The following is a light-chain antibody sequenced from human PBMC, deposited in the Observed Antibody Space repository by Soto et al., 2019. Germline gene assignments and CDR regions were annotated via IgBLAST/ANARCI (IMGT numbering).Light chain of an antibody. CDR3: LQQNSYPLT. CDR1: QGIRND. J-gene: IGKJ4*01. CDR2: VAS. Sequence: DIQMTQSPSSLSASVGDRDTITCRASQGIRNDLAWYQEKPGKAPKRLIYVASRLQSGVPSRFSGSGSGTEFTLTISSLQPEDSATYYCLQQNSYPLTFGGGTKVEIK. V-gene: IGKV1-17*01.